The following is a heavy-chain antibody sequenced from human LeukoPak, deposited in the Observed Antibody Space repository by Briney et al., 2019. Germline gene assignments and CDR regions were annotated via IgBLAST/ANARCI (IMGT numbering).Heavy chain of an antibody. CDR2: ITSSSNTI. D-gene: IGHD3-10*01. J-gene: IGHJ4*02. CDR1: GFTFSGYA. V-gene: IGHV3-48*02. CDR3: ARDLYYYGSGNYVPGLPDY. Sequence: GGSLRLSCAASGFTFSGYAMNWVRQAPGKGLEWVSYITSSSNTICYAASVKGRFTISRDNAKNSLYLQMNSLRDEDTAVYYCARDLYYYGSGNYVPGLPDYWGQGTLVTVSS.